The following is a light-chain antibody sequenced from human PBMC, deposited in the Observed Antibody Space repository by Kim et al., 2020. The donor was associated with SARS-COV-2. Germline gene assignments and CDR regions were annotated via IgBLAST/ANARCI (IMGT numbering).Light chain of an antibody. V-gene: IGKV3-15*01. CDR1: QSVRSK. CDR2: DAS. J-gene: IGKJ2*01. CDR3: LQYNNWPNT. Sequence: EIVMTQSPATLPVSPGERATLSCGASQSVRSKLAWYQQKPGQAPRLLIYDASTRATGIPARFSGSGSGTEFTLAISSLQSGDFAVYYCLQYNNWPNTFGQGTKVDIK.